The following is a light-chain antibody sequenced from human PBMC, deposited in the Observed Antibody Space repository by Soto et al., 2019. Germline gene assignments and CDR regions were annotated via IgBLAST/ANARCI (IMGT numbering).Light chain of an antibody. Sequence: QAEVTQPPSASGTPGQRVTISCSGSSSNIGSNYVYWYQQLPGTAPKLLIYRNNQRPSGVPDRFSGSKSGTSASLAISGLRSEDEADYYCAAWDDSLSVLFGGGTKLTVL. J-gene: IGLJ2*01. CDR3: AAWDDSLSVL. V-gene: IGLV1-47*01. CDR2: RNN. CDR1: SSNIGSNY.